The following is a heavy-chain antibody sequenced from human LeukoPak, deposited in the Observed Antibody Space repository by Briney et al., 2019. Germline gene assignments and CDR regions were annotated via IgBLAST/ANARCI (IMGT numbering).Heavy chain of an antibody. Sequence: GGSLRLSCAASGFTFSNYWMTWVRQAPGKGLEWVANINRDGSERYYVDSVKGRFTISRDDAKSSLYLQMNSLRAEDTAVYYCARRNAMDVWGQGTTVSVFS. J-gene: IGHJ6*02. CDR3: ARRNAMDV. CDR1: GFTFSNYW. V-gene: IGHV3-7*03. CDR2: INRDGSER.